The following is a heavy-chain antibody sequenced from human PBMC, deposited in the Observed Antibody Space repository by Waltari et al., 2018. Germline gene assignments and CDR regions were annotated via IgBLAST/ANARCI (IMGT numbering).Heavy chain of an antibody. CDR2: IYYIVGT. Sequence: QLQLQESGPGLVKPSETLSLTCTVSGGSISSSSYYWGWIRQPPGKGLEWIGSIYYIVGTCSSPSLKSEGTMSVDTSKNHFSLRRSAVTAADTAVYYCASRGRWSPRSYYFDYWGQGTLVTVSS. V-gene: IGHV4-39*07. D-gene: IGHD3-16*02. CDR1: GGSISSSSYY. J-gene: IGHJ4*02. CDR3: ASRGRWSPRSYYFDY.